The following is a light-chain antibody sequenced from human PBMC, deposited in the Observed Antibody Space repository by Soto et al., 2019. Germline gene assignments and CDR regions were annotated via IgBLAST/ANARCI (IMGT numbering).Light chain of an antibody. J-gene: IGKJ5*01. Sequence: DIVLTQSPGTLSLPPGERATLSCRASQSVGRSYLAWYQQKPGQAPRLLISSVSKRATGIPDRFSGGGSGTDFTLTISRVEPEDFALYICQQYDGSPSTFGQGTRLEIK. CDR3: QQYDGSPST. V-gene: IGKV3-20*01. CDR1: QSVGRSY. CDR2: SVS.